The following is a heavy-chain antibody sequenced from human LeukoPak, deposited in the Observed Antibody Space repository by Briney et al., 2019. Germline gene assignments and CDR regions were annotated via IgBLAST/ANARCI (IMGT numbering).Heavy chain of an antibody. CDR1: GGSFSGYY. J-gene: IGHJ6*02. D-gene: IGHD6-13*01. Sequence: KPSETLSLTCAVYGGSFSGYYWSWIRQPPVKGLEWIGEINHSGSTNYNPSLKSRVTISVDTSKNQFSLKLSSVTAADTAVYYCARNPHSSWYDSYYYGMDVWGQGTTVTVSS. CDR2: INHSGST. CDR3: ARNPHSSWYDSYYYGMDV. V-gene: IGHV4-34*01.